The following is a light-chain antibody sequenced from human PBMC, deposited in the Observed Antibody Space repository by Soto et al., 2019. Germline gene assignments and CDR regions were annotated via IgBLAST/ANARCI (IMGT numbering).Light chain of an antibody. J-gene: IGKJ5*01. V-gene: IGKV3-11*01. Sequence: EIVLTQSPATLSLSPGERATLSCRASQSVSSYLAWYQHKPGQAPRLLIYDASNRATGIPARFSGRGSGTDFTLTISSLEPEDFAVYYCQQRGNWPITFGQGTRLEIK. CDR1: QSVSSY. CDR2: DAS. CDR3: QQRGNWPIT.